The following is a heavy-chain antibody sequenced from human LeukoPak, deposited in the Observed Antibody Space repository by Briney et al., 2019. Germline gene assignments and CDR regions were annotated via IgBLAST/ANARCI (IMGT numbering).Heavy chain of an antibody. D-gene: IGHD3-22*01. CDR2: IYYSGST. V-gene: IGHV4-39*01. J-gene: IGHJ4*02. CDR3: ARVSPYDMILVS. CDR1: GGSINSGSYY. Sequence: PSETLSLTCNVSGGSINSGSYYWGWIRQPPGEGLEWIGSIYYSGSTYYNPSLKSRVTISVDTSKNQFSLRLSSVTAADTAMYYCARVSPYDMILVSWGQGTLVTVSS.